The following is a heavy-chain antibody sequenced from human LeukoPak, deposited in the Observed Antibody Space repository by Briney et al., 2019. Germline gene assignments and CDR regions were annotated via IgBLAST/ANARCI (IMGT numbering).Heavy chain of an antibody. D-gene: IGHD3-22*01. Sequence: ASVKVSCKVSGYTLTELSMHWVRQAPGKGLEWMGGFDPEDGETIYAQKFQGRVTMTEDTSTDIAYMELSSLRSEDTAVYYCAAYYYDSSGYLLWGQGTLVTVSS. V-gene: IGHV1-24*01. CDR2: FDPEDGET. CDR1: GYTLTELS. CDR3: AAYYYDSSGYLL. J-gene: IGHJ4*02.